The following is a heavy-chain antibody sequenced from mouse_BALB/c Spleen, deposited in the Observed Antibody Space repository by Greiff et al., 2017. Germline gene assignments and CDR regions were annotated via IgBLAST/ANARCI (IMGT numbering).Heavy chain of an antibody. V-gene: IGHV3-2*02. CDR3: ARYLEGYFDV. J-gene: IGHJ1*01. D-gene: IGHD5-1*01. Sequence: EVKLQESGPGLVKPSQSLSLTCTVTGYSITSDYAWNWIRQFPGNKLEWMGYISYSGSTSYNPSLKSRISITRDTSKNQFFLQLNSVTTEDTATYYCARYLEGYFDVWGAGTTVTVSS. CDR1: GYSITSDYA. CDR2: ISYSGST.